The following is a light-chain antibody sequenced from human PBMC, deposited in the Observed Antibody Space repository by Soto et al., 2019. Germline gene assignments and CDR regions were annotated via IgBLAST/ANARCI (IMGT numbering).Light chain of an antibody. Sequence: VIPQTQATLSVSPGEIAPLSFRASQSVSSNLAWHQQKPGQAPRLLISGASTRATGVPARFSGSGSGTEFALTISSLQSEDFAVYYCQQYNNLWSSAQRIKVDI. CDR1: QSVSSN. J-gene: IGKJ1*01. V-gene: IGKV3-15*01. CDR2: GAS. CDR3: QQYNNLWS.